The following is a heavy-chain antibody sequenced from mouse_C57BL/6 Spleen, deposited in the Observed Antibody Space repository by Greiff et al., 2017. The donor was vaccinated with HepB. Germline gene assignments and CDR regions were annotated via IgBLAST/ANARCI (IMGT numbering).Heavy chain of an antibody. CDR2: IYPGDGDT. V-gene: IGHV1-82*01. Sequence: QVQLQQSGPELVKPGASVKISCKASGYAFSSSWMNWVKQRPGKGLEWIGRIYPGDGDTNYNGKFKGKATLTADKSSSTAYMQLSSLTSEDSAVYFWARGGYYYGSSPWYFDVWGTGTTVTVSS. CDR3: ARGGYYYGSSPWYFDV. D-gene: IGHD1-1*01. J-gene: IGHJ1*03. CDR1: GYAFSSSW.